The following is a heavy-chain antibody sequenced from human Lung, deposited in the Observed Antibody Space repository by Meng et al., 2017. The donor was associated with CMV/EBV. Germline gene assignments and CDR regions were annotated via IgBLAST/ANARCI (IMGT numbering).Heavy chain of an antibody. J-gene: IGHJ4*02. CDR3: ARDAVVGPTSRSGIGYFDQ. D-gene: IGHD1-26*01. V-gene: IGHV3-30*01. CDR1: GFSISPYA. CDR2: ISFDASNK. Sequence: SCAASGFSISPYAMQWVRQAPGKGLEWVAVISFDASNKRYADSVKGRFAISRDNSKDTLYLEMNSLRTEDTAVYYCARDAVVGPTSRSGIGYFDQWGQGTLVTGSS.